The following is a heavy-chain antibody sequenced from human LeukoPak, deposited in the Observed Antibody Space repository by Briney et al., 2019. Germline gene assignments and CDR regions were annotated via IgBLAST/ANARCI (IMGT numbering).Heavy chain of an antibody. J-gene: IGHJ4*02. CDR3: AGSYSDYDPYYFDY. D-gene: IGHD3-16*01. V-gene: IGHV4-61*01. CDR2: SYHRGST. Sequence: NPSETLSLTCTVSGGSISSSSYYWSWIRQSPGKGPEWIGWSYHRGSTSYNPSLKSRVAISVDTSKNQFSLKLSSVTAADTAVYYCAGSYSDYDPYYFDYWGQGTLVTVSS. CDR1: GGSISSSSYY.